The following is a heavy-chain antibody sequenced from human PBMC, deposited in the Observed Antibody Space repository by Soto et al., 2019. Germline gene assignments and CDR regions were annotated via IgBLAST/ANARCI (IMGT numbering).Heavy chain of an antibody. V-gene: IGHV3-64D*06. Sequence: GWSLRLSCSASVFTFIDYAMHWVRQAPGKGLECVSAISSSGGSTYYADSVKGRFTISRSNSKNTLYLQMSSLRAEDTAVYYCVKSTGTAPYYFDYWGQGALVTVSS. CDR2: ISSSGGST. D-gene: IGHD1-1*01. CDR3: VKSTGTAPYYFDY. J-gene: IGHJ4*02. CDR1: VFTFIDYA.